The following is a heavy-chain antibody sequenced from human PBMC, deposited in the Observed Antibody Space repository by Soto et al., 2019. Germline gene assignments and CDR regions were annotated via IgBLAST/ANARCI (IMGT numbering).Heavy chain of an antibody. V-gene: IGHV4-30-4*01. J-gene: IGHJ4*02. Sequence: QVQLQESGPGLVKPSQTLSLTCTVSGGSISSGDYYWSWIRQPPGKGLEWIGYIYYSGSTYYNPSLKSRSTISVDTSKNQFSLKLGSVTAADTAVYYCAREDCRSTSCSYSTGSYYFDYWGQGTLVTLSS. D-gene: IGHD2-2*01. CDR1: GGSISSGDYY. CDR3: AREDCRSTSCSYSTGSYYFDY. CDR2: IYYSGST.